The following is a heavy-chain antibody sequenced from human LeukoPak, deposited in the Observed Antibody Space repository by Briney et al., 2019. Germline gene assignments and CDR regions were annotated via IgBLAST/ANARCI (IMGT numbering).Heavy chain of an antibody. CDR1: GLTFSSYW. CDR2: INTDGSST. V-gene: IGHV3-74*01. Sequence: GGSLRLSCAASGLTFSSYWMHWVRQAPGKGLVWVSRINTDGSSTSYADSVKGRFTISRDNAKNTLYLQMNSLRAEDTAVYYCARVFYCSGGSCYSGPFDYWGQGTLVTVSS. D-gene: IGHD2-15*01. J-gene: IGHJ4*02. CDR3: ARVFYCSGGSCYSGPFDY.